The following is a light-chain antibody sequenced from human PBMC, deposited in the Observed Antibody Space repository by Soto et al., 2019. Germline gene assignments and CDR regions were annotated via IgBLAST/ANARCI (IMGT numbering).Light chain of an antibody. CDR2: DAS. J-gene: IGKJ1*01. V-gene: IGKV1-5*01. Sequence: DIPMTQSPSTLSASVGDRVTITCRASQSISSWLAWYQQKPGKAPKLLIYDASSLESGVPSRFSGSGSGTEFTLTISSPQPDDFATYYCQQYNSYWTFGQGTKVEIK. CDR1: QSISSW. CDR3: QQYNSYWT.